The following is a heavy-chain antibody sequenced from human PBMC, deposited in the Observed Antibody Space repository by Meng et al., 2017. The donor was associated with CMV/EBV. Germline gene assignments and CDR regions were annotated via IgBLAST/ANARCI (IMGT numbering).Heavy chain of an antibody. CDR2: INHSGST. CDR1: GGSFSGYD. V-gene: IGHV4-34*01. CDR3: ARLGELEWFDP. Sequence: LTCAVYGGSFSGYDWSWIRQPPGKGLEWIGEINHSGSTNYNPSLKSRVTISVDTSKNQFSLKLSSVTAADTAVYYCARLGELEWFDPWGQGTLVTVSS. J-gene: IGHJ5*02. D-gene: IGHD3-10*01.